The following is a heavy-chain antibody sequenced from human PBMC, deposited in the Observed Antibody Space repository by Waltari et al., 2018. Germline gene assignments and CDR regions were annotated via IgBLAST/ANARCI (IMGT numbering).Heavy chain of an antibody. CDR3: ARQDIVVVVAAPYNWFDP. J-gene: IGHJ5*02. D-gene: IGHD2-15*01. CDR1: GYSISSGYY. V-gene: IGHV4-38-2*01. CDR2: IYHSGST. Sequence: QVQLQESGPGLVKPSETLSLTCAVSGYSISSGYYWGWIRQPPGKGLEWIGSIYHSGSTYYNPSLKSRVTISVDTSKNQFSLKLSSVTAADTAVYYCARQDIVVVVAAPYNWFDPWGQGTLVTVSS.